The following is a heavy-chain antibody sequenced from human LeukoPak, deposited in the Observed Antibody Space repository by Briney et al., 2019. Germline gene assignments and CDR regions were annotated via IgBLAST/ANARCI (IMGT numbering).Heavy chain of an antibody. CDR3: ARGQKYRSGYTVTELGSGYFDY. Sequence: SETLSLTCAVYGGSFSGYSWTWIRQPPGKGLEWIGEINHSGTTDYNPSLQSRVTISLDTSKNQFSLRLSSVTAADTAVYYCARGQKYRSGYTVTELGSGYFDYWGQGTLVTVSS. J-gene: IGHJ4*02. CDR1: GGSFSGYS. V-gene: IGHV4-34*01. D-gene: IGHD5-18*01. CDR2: INHSGTT.